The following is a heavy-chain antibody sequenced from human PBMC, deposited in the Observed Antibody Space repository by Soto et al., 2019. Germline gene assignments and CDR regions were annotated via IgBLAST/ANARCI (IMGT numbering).Heavy chain of an antibody. Sequence: QVQLVQSGAEVKKPGASVKVSCKASGYTFTSYDINWVRQATGQGLEWMGWMNPNSGNTGYAQKFQGRVTMTRTTSIRTAYMELSSLRSEATAVYYCARERSAAGRGWFDPWGQGTLVTVSS. CDR3: ARERSAAGRGWFDP. CDR2: MNPNSGNT. J-gene: IGHJ5*02. CDR1: GYTFTSYD. D-gene: IGHD6-13*01. V-gene: IGHV1-8*01.